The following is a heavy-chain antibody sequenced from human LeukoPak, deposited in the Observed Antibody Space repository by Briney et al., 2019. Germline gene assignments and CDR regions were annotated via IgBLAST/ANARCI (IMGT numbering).Heavy chain of an antibody. CDR2: ISGSGGST. D-gene: IGHD6-19*01. V-gene: IGHV3-23*01. J-gene: IGHJ4*02. Sequence: GGSLRLSCAASGFTFSSYVMSWVRQAPGKGLEWVSAISGSGGSTYYADSVKGRFTISRDNSKNTLYLQMKSLRAEDTAVYYCAYGGIAVAGYFDYWGQGTLVTVSS. CDR1: GFTFSSYV. CDR3: AYGGIAVAGYFDY.